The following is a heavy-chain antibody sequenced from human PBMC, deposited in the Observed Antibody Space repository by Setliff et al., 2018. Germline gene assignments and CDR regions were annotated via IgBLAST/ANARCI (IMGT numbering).Heavy chain of an antibody. CDR3: ARQQGGALTAIDY. D-gene: IGHD6-13*01. Sequence: PSETLSLTCAVYGGSFSTYYWIWIRQPPGKGLEWIGEINHSGSTNYNPSLKSRVTISVDRSKNQFSLKLSSVTAADTAVYYCARQQGGALTAIDYWGQGTLVTVSS. CDR1: GGSFSTYY. J-gene: IGHJ4*02. V-gene: IGHV4-34*01. CDR2: INHSGST.